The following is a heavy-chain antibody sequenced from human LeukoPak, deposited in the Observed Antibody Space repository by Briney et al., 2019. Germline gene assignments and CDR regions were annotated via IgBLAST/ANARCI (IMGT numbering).Heavy chain of an antibody. V-gene: IGHV4-61*02. CDR3: ARDGVNTMVRGADGFDP. Sequence: SETLSLTCTVSGGSFSSGSYYWSWIRQPAGKGLEWIGRIYTSGSINYNPSLKSRVTISVDTSKNQFSLKLTSVTAADTAVYYCARDGVNTMVRGADGFDPWGQGTLVTVSS. J-gene: IGHJ5*02. CDR1: GGSFSSGSYY. D-gene: IGHD3-10*01. CDR2: IYTSGSI.